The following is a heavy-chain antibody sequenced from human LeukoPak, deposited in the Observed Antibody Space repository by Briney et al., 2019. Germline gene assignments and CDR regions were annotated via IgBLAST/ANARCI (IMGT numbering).Heavy chain of an antibody. V-gene: IGHV4-30-4*01. CDR1: GGSISSGDYY. CDR3: ASTGKAKTYYGMDV. Sequence: ASQTLSLTCTVSGGSISSGDYYWSWIRQPPGRGLEWIGYIYYSGSTYYNPSLKSRVTISADTSKNQFSLKLSSVTAADTAVYYCASTGKAKTYYGMDVWGQGTTVTVSS. J-gene: IGHJ6*02. CDR2: IYYSGST.